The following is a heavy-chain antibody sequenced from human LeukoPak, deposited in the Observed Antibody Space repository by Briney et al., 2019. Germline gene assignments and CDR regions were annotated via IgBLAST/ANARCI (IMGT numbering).Heavy chain of an antibody. J-gene: IGHJ6*02. CDR1: GGSIGDDY. Sequence: PSETLSLTCTVSGGSIGDDYWSWVRQPPGKGLEWVGFVSDSGSPYYNPSLKSRVTMSVDTSKKQFSLRLSSVTAADTAVYYCTGHLRPLDIATGPYGDHYYNGMDVWGRGTPVTVSS. D-gene: IGHD3-9*01. CDR3: TGHLRPLDIATGPYGDHYYNGMDV. V-gene: IGHV4-59*01. CDR2: VSDSGSP.